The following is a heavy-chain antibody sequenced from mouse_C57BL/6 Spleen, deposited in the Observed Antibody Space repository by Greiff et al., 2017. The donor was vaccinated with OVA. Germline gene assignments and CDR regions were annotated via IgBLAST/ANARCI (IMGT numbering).Heavy chain of an antibody. J-gene: IGHJ1*03. V-gene: IGHV2-5*01. CDR3: AKNYFGSSWYFDV. Sequence: QVQLQQSGPGLVQPSQSLSITCTVSGFSLTSYGVHWVRQSTGKGLEWLGVIWRGGSTDYNAAFLFRLSITKDNSQSQVFFKMNSLQADDTAIYYCAKNYFGSSWYFDVWGTGTTVTVSS. CDR2: IWRGGST. D-gene: IGHD1-1*01. CDR1: GFSLTSYG.